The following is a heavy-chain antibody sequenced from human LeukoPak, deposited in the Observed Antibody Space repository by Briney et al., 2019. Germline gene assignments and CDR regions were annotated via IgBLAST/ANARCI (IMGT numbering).Heavy chain of an antibody. Sequence: GGSLRLSCTASGFTFGDYAMSWVRQAPGKGLEWVGFIRSKAYGGTTEYAASVKGRFTISRDDSKSIAYLQMNSLKTEDTAVYYCTLDYYDSSGYYLLDYWGRGTLVTVSS. CDR2: IRSKAYGGTT. CDR3: TLDYYDSSGYYLLDY. V-gene: IGHV3-49*04. J-gene: IGHJ4*02. D-gene: IGHD3-22*01. CDR1: GFTFGDYA.